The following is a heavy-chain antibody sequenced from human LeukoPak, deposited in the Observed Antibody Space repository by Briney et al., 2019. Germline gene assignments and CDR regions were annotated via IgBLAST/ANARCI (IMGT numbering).Heavy chain of an antibody. CDR3: ATGTNAYYYGMDV. D-gene: IGHD3-3*01. V-gene: IGHV1-24*01. Sequence: ATVKLSCKASGYTLTELSMHWVRQSPGKGLEWMGGFDPEDGETIYAQKFQGRVTMTEDTSTDTAYMELSSLRSEDTAVYYCATGTNAYYYGMDVWGHGTTVPVSS. J-gene: IGHJ6*02. CDR1: GYTLTELS. CDR2: FDPEDGET.